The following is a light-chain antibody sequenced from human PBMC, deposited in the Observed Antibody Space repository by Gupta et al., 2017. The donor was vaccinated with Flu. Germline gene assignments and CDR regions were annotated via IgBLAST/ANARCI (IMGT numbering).Light chain of an antibody. V-gene: IGKV1-9*01. J-gene: IGKJ5*01. CDR3: QQIDSYPIT. Sequence: EDRVTIACRASQGISSFLAWYQRQPGRAPTLLIYAASTLQSGVPSRFSGSGSGTEFTLTISSLQPEDFTTYYCQQIDSYPITFGQGTRLEMK. CDR1: QGISSF. CDR2: AAS.